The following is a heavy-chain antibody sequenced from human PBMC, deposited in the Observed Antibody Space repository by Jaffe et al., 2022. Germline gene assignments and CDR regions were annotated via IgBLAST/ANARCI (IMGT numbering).Heavy chain of an antibody. J-gene: IGHJ4*02. CDR3: AKDPIRREYSGYDYVVY. CDR1: GFTFSSYA. CDR2: ISGSGGST. D-gene: IGHD5-12*01. Sequence: EVQLLESGGGLVQPGGSLRLSCAASGFTFSSYAMSWVRQAPGKGLEWVSAISGSGGSTYYADSVKGRFTISRDNSKNTLYLQMNSLRAEDTAVYYCAKDPIRREYSGYDYVVYWGQGTLVTVSS. V-gene: IGHV3-23*01.